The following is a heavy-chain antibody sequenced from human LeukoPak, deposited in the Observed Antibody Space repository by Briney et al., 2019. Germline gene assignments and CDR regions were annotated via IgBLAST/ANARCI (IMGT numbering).Heavy chain of an antibody. J-gene: IGHJ6*03. CDR3: ASGSGLTISGWYYFHGYYYYYMDV. CDR2: ICYTGSA. V-gene: IGHV4-39*01. CDR1: SGSSSSSSYY. D-gene: IGHD6-19*01. Sequence: SSETLSLTATVYSGSSSSSSYYWGSIRQPPGRGLEWNRSICYTGSAYYNQSLKSRVMISVDTSKNQFSLKLSSVTAADKAVYYCASGSGLTISGWYYFHGYYYYYMDVWGKGTTVTISS.